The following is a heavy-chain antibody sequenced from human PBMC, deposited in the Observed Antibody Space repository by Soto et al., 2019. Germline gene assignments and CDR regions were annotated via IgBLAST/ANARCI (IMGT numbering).Heavy chain of an antibody. J-gene: IGHJ6*02. CDR2: IIPIFGTA. CDR1: GGTFSSYA. Sequence: ASVKVSCKASGGTFSSYAISWVRQAPGQGLEWMGGIIPIFGTANYAQKFQGRVTITADESTSTAYMELSSLRSEDTAVYYCASAAMGLYYYYGMDVWGQGTTVTVSS. CDR3: ASAAMGLYYYYGMDV. D-gene: IGHD2-2*01. V-gene: IGHV1-69*13.